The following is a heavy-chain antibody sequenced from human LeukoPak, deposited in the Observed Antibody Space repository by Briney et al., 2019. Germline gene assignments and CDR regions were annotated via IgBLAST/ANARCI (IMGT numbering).Heavy chain of an antibody. CDR2: IRYDGSNK. CDR3: AKEGDEDYDSSGYQRYYFDY. CDR1: GFTFSSYG. J-gene: IGHJ4*02. D-gene: IGHD3-22*01. V-gene: IGHV3-30*02. Sequence: PGGSLRLSCAASGFTFSSYGMHWVRQAPGKGLEWVAFIRYDGSNKYYADSVKGRFTISRDDSKNTLYLQMNSLRAEDTAVYYCAKEGDEDYDSSGYQRYYFDYWGQGTLVTVSS.